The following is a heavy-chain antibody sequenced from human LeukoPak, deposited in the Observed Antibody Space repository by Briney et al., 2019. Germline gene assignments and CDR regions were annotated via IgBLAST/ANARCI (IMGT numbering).Heavy chain of an antibody. D-gene: IGHD3-22*01. V-gene: IGHV3-66*01. Sequence: GGSLRLSCAASGFTFSSNYMSWVRQAPGNGLEWVSVIYSDDKTYYADSVKGRCTISRDNSKNTLGLQMNSLRAEDTAVYYCARDLYDSSGYQRGYFQHWGQGTLVTVSS. CDR2: IYSDDKT. J-gene: IGHJ1*01. CDR3: ARDLYDSSGYQRGYFQH. CDR1: GFTFSSNY.